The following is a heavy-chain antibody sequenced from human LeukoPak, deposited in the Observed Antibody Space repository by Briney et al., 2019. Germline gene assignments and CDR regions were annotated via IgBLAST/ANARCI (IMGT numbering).Heavy chain of an antibody. Sequence: ASVKVSCKASGYTFTSYGISWVRQAPGQGLEWMGWISAYNGNTNYAQKLQGRVTMTTDTSTSTAYMELRSLRSDDTAVYYCASPSMVRGVDYYYYGMDVWGKGTTVTVSS. V-gene: IGHV1-18*01. CDR2: ISAYNGNT. CDR3: ASPSMVRGVDYYYYGMDV. J-gene: IGHJ6*04. CDR1: GYTFTSYG. D-gene: IGHD3-10*01.